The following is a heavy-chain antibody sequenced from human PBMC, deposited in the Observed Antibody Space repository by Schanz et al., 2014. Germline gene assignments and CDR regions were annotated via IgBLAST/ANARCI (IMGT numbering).Heavy chain of an antibody. CDR1: GFAFSVYG. CDR2: ISYDGSNK. CDR3: ARDNYYGSGSCAY. Sequence: QVQMVESGGGVVQPGRSLRLSCAASGFAFSVYGMHWVRQAPGKGPEWVAVISYDGSNKYYADSVKGRFTISRDNAKKTLSLQMISLRAEDTAVYYCARDNYYGSGSCAYWGQGTLVTVSS. V-gene: IGHV3-30*19. D-gene: IGHD3-10*01. J-gene: IGHJ4*02.